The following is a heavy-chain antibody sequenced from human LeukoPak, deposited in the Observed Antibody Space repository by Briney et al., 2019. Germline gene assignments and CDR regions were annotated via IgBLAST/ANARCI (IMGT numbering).Heavy chain of an antibody. D-gene: IGHD6-13*01. CDR2: IIPIFGTA. CDR3: ARDRYSSSNWFDP. V-gene: IGHV1-69*13. CDR1: GGTFSSYA. J-gene: IGHJ5*02. Sequence: SVKVSCKASGGTFSSYAISWVRQAPGQGLEWMGGIIPIFGTANYAQKFQGRVTITADESTSTAYMELSSLRSEDTAVYYCARDRYSSSNWFDPWGQGTLVTVSS.